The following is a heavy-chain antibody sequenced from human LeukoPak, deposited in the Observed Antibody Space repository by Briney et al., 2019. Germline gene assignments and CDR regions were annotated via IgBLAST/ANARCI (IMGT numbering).Heavy chain of an antibody. CDR1: GYSINSGYY. J-gene: IGHJ4*02. V-gene: IGHV4-38-2*02. CDR2: IYHSGST. CDR3: ARDYGGKDYFDY. Sequence: PSETLSLTCTVSGYSINSGYYWGWIRQPPGKGLEWIGSIYHSGSTYYNPSLKSRVTISVDTSKNQFSLKLSSVTAADTAVYYCARDYGGKDYFDYWGQGTLVTVSS. D-gene: IGHD4-23*01.